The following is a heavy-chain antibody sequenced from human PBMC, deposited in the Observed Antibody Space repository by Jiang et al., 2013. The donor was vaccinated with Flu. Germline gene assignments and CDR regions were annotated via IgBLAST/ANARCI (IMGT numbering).Heavy chain of an antibody. Sequence: PGLVKPSQTLSLTCAVSSDSINSGAYYWSWVRQHPGKGLEWIGYIYYRGSTNYNPSLKSRLTISVDTSKNQFSLKLTSVTAADTAVYYRAAAGHSNSYYELDYWGQGTLVTVSS. D-gene: IGHD2-2*01. CDR1: SDSINSGAYY. J-gene: IGHJ4*02. V-gene: IGHV4-31*11. CDR3: AAAGHSNSYYELDY. CDR2: IYYRGST.